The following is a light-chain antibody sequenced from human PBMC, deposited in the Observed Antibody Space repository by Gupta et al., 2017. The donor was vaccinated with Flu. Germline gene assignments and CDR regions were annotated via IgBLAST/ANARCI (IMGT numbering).Light chain of an antibody. CDR2: RIF. V-gene: IGLV1-47*01. CDR3: AVWDDTLDAVV. Sequence: QSVLTQSPSASGTPGQTVTTSCSGSSSNIGSNYVYWYHHLPPTAPKLLIYRIFQRPSGVPDRFSGSKSGTSASLVISGLRSEDEADYYCAVWDDTLDAVVFGGGTKLTVL. CDR1: SSNIGSNY. J-gene: IGLJ2*01.